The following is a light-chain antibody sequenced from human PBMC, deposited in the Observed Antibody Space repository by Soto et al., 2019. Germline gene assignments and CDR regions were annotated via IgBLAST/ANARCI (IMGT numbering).Light chain of an antibody. CDR1: QSVSSSD. Sequence: EIVMMQSPGTLKMSTGEGATGACGACQSVSSSDLAWYQQKPGQGPRLLVSGASSRATGIPDRFSGSGSGTDFSLTISRLEPEDFAVYYCQQRSNWPPITFGQGTRREIK. J-gene: IGKJ5*01. CDR2: GAS. V-gene: IGKV3D-20*02. CDR3: QQRSNWPPIT.